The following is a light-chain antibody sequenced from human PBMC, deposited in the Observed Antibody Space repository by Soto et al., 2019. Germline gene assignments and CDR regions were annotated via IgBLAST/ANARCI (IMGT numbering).Light chain of an antibody. J-gene: IGKJ5*01. V-gene: IGKV3-11*01. CDR3: QQRSNWPPIT. CDR1: QSIDNNH. Sequence: SCRASQSIDNNHLAWYQQKPGQAPRLLIYDASNRATGIPARFSGSGSGTDFTLTISSLEPEDFAVYYCQQRSNWPPITFGQGTRLEIK. CDR2: DAS.